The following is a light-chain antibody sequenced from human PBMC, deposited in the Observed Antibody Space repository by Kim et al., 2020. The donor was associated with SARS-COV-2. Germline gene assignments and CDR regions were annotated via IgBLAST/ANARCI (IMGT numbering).Light chain of an antibody. CDR2: RYN. V-gene: IGLV3-1*01. CDR3: QAWDSSIYV. Sequence: SLSPGQTASITCSGDKLGDKYASWYQQKPGQSPVVVIFRYNRRPSGIPARFSGPNTGNTATLTISGTQAMDEADYYCQAWDSSIYVFGTGNKVNGL. J-gene: IGLJ1*01. CDR1: KLGDKY.